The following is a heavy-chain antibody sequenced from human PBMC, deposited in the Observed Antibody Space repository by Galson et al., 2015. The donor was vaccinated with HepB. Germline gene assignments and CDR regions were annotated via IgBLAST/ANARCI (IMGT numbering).Heavy chain of an antibody. CDR2: IYTSGST. CDR1: GGSISSGSYY. Sequence: TLSLTCTVSGGSISSGSYYWSWIRQPAGKRLEWIGRIYTSGSTNYNPSFRSRVSMTLDMSKNQVSLKLRSVTAADTAVYFCAREWRGDLRFLEFAAFVPWDQGTKVTVSS. J-gene: IGHJ3*01. V-gene: IGHV4-61*02. CDR3: AREWRGDLRFLEFAAFVP. D-gene: IGHD3-3*01.